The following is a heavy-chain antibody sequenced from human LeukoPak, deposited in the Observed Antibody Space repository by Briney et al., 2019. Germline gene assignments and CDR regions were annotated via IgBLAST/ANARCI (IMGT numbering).Heavy chain of an antibody. CDR1: GFTFSSYW. CDR2: IKQDGSEK. D-gene: IGHD3-3*01. V-gene: IGHV3-7*01. J-gene: IGHJ4*02. CDR3: ARGGLRLLEWLSPFDY. Sequence: GGSLRLSCAASGFTFSSYWMSWVRQDPGKGLEWVANIKQDGSEKYYVDSVKGRFIISRGNAKNSLYLQMNSLRVEDTAVYYCARGGLRLLEWLSPFDYWGQGTLVTVSS.